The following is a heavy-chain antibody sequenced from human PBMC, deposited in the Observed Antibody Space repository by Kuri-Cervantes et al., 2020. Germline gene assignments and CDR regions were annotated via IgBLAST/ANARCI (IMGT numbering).Heavy chain of an antibody. CDR3: ARGTMVRGVIIIRDWFDP. V-gene: IGHV1-2*02. CDR1: GYTFTGYY. Sequence: ALVKVSCKASGYTFTGYYMHWVRQAPGQGLEWMGWINPNSGGTNYAQKFQGRVTMTRDTSISTAYTELSRLRSDDTAVYYCARGTMVRGVIIIRDWFDPWGQGTLVTVSS. D-gene: IGHD3-10*01. CDR2: INPNSGGT. J-gene: IGHJ5*02.